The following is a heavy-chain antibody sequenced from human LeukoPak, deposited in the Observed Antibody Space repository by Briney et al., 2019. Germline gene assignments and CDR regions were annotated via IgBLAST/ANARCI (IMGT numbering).Heavy chain of an antibody. Sequence: SETLSLTCAVYGGSFSGYYWSWIRQPPGRGLEWIGEINHSGSTDYNPSLKSRVTISVDTSKNQFSLKLYSVTAADTAVYYCARGLIVDYYDSSGGAIDYWGQGTLVTVSS. V-gene: IGHV4-34*01. CDR2: INHSGST. CDR3: ARGLIVDYYDSSGGAIDY. J-gene: IGHJ4*02. CDR1: GGSFSGYY. D-gene: IGHD3-22*01.